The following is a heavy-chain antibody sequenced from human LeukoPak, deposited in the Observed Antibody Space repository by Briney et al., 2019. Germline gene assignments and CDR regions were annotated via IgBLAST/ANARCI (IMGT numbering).Heavy chain of an antibody. D-gene: IGHD2-2*01. CDR1: GFTFSGYW. J-gene: IGHJ4*02. CDR2: ITSDGSST. CDR3: AREYSTSWALTY. V-gene: IGHV3-74*01. Sequence: GGSLRLSCAASGFTFSGYWMHWVRQAPGKGLVWVSRITSDGSSTRYADSVKDRFTISRDNAKNTLYLQMNSLRAEDTAVYYCAREYSTSWALTYWGQGTRVTVSS.